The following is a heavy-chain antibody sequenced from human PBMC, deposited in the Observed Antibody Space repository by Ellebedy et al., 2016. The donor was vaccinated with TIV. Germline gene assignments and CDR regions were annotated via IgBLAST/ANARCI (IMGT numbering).Heavy chain of an antibody. D-gene: IGHD2-21*02. J-gene: IGHJ6*02. CDR3: AKEFLVVTAIPDYYYYYGMDV. CDR1: GFTFDDYA. Sequence: GESLKISXAASGFTFDDYAMHWVRQAPGKGLEWVAVISYDGSNKYYADSVKGRFTISRDNSKNTLYLQMNSLRAEDTAVYYCAKEFLVVTAIPDYYYYYGMDVWGQGTTVTVSS. V-gene: IGHV3-30*18. CDR2: ISYDGSNK.